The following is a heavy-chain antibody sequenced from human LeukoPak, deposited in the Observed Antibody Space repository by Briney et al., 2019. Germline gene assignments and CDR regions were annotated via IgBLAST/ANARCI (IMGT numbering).Heavy chain of an antibody. D-gene: IGHD3-9*01. V-gene: IGHV3-7*04. CDR3: ARGAYFDILTGSYPPLGWFDS. CDR1: GFTFSQYW. CDR2: IRQDGSEE. J-gene: IGHJ5*01. Sequence: GGSLRLSCAASGFTFSQYWMGWVRQAPGKGLEWVANIRQDGSEEYYVDSVKGRFTISRDYAKNSLYLQMNSLRADDTAMYYCARGAYFDILTGSYPPLGWFDSWGQGTLVTVSS.